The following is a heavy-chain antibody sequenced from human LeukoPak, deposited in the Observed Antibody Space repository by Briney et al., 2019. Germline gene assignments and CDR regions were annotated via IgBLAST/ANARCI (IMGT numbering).Heavy chain of an antibody. J-gene: IGHJ4*02. CDR3: ARGFGRWLQLINFFHPGV. CDR2: MNPNSGNT. Sequence: GASVKVSCKASGYTFTSYDINWVRQATGQGLEWMGWMNPNSGNTGYAQKFQGRVTMTRNTSISTAYMELSSLRSEDTAVYYCARGFGRWLQLINFFHPGVWGQGTLVTVSS. V-gene: IGHV1-8*01. D-gene: IGHD5-24*01. CDR1: GYTFTSYD.